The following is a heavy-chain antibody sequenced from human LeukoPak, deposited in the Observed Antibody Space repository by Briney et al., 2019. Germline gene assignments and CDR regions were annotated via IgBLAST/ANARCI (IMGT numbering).Heavy chain of an antibody. Sequence: SETLSLTCAVYGGSFSGYYWSWIRQPPGKGLEWIGEINHSGSTNYNPSLKSRVTISVDTSKNQFSLKLSSVTAADTAVYYCARGHPPLLRYFDWLLRAGYYFDYWGQGTLVTVSS. CDR3: ARGHPPLLRYFDWLLRAGYYFDY. CDR1: GGSFSGYY. J-gene: IGHJ4*02. V-gene: IGHV4-34*01. D-gene: IGHD3-9*01. CDR2: INHSGST.